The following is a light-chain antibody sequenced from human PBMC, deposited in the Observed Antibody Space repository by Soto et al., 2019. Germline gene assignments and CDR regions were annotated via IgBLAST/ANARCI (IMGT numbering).Light chain of an antibody. CDR2: GVS. Sequence: EIVLTQSPGTLSLSPGERATLSCRASQSVSSSYLAWYQQKPGQATRLLIYGVSSRATGIPDRFSGSGSGTDFTLTISRLEPEDFAVYYCQHYVTSPPITFGQGTRLEIK. V-gene: IGKV3-20*01. CDR1: QSVSSSY. J-gene: IGKJ5*01. CDR3: QHYVTSPPIT.